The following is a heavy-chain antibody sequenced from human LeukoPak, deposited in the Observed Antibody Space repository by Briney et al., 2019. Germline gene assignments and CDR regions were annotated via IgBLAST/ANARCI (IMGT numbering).Heavy chain of an antibody. V-gene: IGHV4-39*07. D-gene: IGHD1-26*01. J-gene: IGHJ6*03. CDR2: IHYTGCT. Sequence: SETLSLTCTVSGGSIRSSTYNWGWIRQPPGKGLEWIGSIHYTGCTYYNPSLKSRVTISVDTSNNQFSLKLSSVTAADTAVYYCARTGGSFYFYYYMDVWGKGTTVTVSS. CDR3: ARTGGSFYFYYYMDV. CDR1: GGSIRSSTYN.